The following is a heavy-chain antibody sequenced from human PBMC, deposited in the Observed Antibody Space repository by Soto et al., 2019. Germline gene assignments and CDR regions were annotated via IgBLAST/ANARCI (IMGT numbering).Heavy chain of an antibody. CDR1: GGSIDRSNYY. V-gene: IGHV4-39*01. Sequence: QLQLQESGPGLVKPSETLSLTCTVSGGSIDRSNYYWDWIRQPPGKGLEWIGTTYYNGNAYYNPSLKIRVTMPVGTSKNQFSLKLISVTAADTAVYYCARPLIAVVIKGWGYWGQGTLVTVSS. D-gene: IGHD3-22*01. J-gene: IGHJ4*02. CDR2: TYYNGNA. CDR3: ARPLIAVVIKGWGY.